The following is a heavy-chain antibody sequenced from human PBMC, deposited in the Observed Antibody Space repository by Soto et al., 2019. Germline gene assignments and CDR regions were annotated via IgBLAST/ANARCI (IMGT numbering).Heavy chain of an antibody. J-gene: IGHJ4*02. CDR1: GYTVTSYY. D-gene: IGHD1-1*01. CDR3: ASGLNGAENSDY. Sequence: ASVKVSCKASGYTVTSYYMHWVRQAPGQGLEGMGIINPSGGSTSYAQKFQGRVTMTRDTSTSTVYMELSSLRSEDTAVYYCASGLNGAENSDYWGQGTLVTVSS. V-gene: IGHV1-46*01. CDR2: INPSGGST.